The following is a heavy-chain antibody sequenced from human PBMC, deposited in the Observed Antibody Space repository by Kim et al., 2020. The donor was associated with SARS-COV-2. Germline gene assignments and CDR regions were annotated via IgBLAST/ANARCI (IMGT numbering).Heavy chain of an antibody. V-gene: IGHV3-33*06. CDR2: IWYDGSNK. Sequence: GGSLRLSCAASGFTFSSYGMHWVRQAPGKGLEWVAVIWYDGSNKYYADSVKGRFTISRDNSKNTLYLQMNSLRAEDTAVYYCAKDRNYGSGSRDYYYGMDVWGQGTTVTVSS. J-gene: IGHJ6*02. D-gene: IGHD3-10*01. CDR3: AKDRNYGSGSRDYYYGMDV. CDR1: GFTFSSYG.